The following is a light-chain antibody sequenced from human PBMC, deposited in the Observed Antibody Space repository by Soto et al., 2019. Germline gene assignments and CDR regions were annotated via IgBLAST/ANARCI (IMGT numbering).Light chain of an antibody. CDR3: CSYAGSGTYV. V-gene: IGLV2-23*01. Sequence: QSALTQPASVSGSPGQSITISCTGTSSDVGTYNLVSWYQHYPGKVPRLMIYEGNKRPSGVSNRFSGSKSGNTASLTISGLQAEDEADYYCCSYAGSGTYVFGTGTKVTVL. CDR1: SSDVGTYNL. CDR2: EGN. J-gene: IGLJ1*01.